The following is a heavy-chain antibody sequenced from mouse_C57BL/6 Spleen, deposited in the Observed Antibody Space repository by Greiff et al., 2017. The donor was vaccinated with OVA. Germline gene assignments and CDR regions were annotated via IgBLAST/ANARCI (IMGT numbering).Heavy chain of an antibody. CDR2: ISYSGST. V-gene: IGHV3-1*01. D-gene: IGHD3-1*01. CDR1: GFSITSGYD. J-gene: IGHJ2*01. Sequence: EVPLQQSGPGMVKPSQSLSLTCTVTGFSITSGYDWHWIRNLPGNKLEWMGYISYSGSTTYNPSLKSRISITHDTSKHHFFLKLNSVTTEDTATYYCARDPMGYGYFDYWGQGTTLTVSS. CDR3: ARDPMGYGYFDY.